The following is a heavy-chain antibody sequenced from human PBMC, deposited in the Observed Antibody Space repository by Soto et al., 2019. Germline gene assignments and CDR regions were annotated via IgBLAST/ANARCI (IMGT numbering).Heavy chain of an antibody. Sequence: ASVKVSCKASGYTFTSYDINWVRQATGQGLEWMGWMNPNSGNTGYAQKFQGRVTMTRNTSISTAYMELSSLRSEDTAVYYCARGLLWFGELSSDAFDIWGQGTMVTVSS. J-gene: IGHJ3*02. CDR3: ARGLLWFGELSSDAFDI. D-gene: IGHD3-10*01. CDR2: MNPNSGNT. V-gene: IGHV1-8*01. CDR1: GYTFTSYD.